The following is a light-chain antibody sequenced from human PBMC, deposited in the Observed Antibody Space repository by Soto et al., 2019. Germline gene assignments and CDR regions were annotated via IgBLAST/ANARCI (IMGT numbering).Light chain of an antibody. V-gene: IGKV3-20*01. CDR1: QSVSGSF. Sequence: TVLTQSQAPLSVSPGERVTLSCRASQSVSGSFLAWYQQKPGQAPRLLIYGASSRATGIPDRFSGSGSGTDFTLTISRLEPEDFAVYYCQQYGYSSWTFGQGTKVDIK. CDR2: GAS. CDR3: QQYGYSSWT. J-gene: IGKJ1*01.